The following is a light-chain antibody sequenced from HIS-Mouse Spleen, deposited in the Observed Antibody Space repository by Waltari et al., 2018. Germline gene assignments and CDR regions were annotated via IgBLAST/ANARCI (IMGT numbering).Light chain of an antibody. Sequence: SYELTQPPSVSVSPGQTARTTCSGDALQKKYAYWYQQKSGQAPVLVIYEHSKRPSGIPERFSGSSSGTMATLTISGAQVEDEADYYCYSTDSSGNHRVFGGGTKLTVL. CDR3: YSTDSSGNHRV. J-gene: IGLJ2*01. V-gene: IGLV3-10*01. CDR1: ALQKKY. CDR2: EHS.